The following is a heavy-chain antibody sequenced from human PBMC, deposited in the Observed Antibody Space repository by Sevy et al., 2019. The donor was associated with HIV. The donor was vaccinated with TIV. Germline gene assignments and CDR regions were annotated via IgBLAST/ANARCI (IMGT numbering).Heavy chain of an antibody. CDR2: IYHSGST. D-gene: IGHD2-15*01. CDR1: GGSISSSNW. CDR3: ARAPCGGGSCPGAFDI. Sequence: SETRSLTCAVSGGSISSSNWWSWVRQPPGKGLEWIGEIYHSGSTNYNPSLKSRVTISVDKSKNQFSLKLSSVTAADTAVYYCARAPCGGGSCPGAFDIWGQGTMVTVSS. J-gene: IGHJ3*02. V-gene: IGHV4-4*02.